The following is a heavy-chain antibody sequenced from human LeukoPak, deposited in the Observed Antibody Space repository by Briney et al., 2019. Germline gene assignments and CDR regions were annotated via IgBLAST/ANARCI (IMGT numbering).Heavy chain of an antibody. Sequence: PGGALRLSCAASGFTFEDFGMTRVRQVPGEGLEWVSGINWNGVKTQYADSVKGRFTISRDNAKNTLYLEMNSLRVDDTALYHCARDSGIWFGTRDAFDIWGQGTMVTVST. CDR1: GFTFEDFG. CDR2: INWNGVKT. J-gene: IGHJ3*02. CDR3: ARDSGIWFGTRDAFDI. V-gene: IGHV3-20*01. D-gene: IGHD3-10*01.